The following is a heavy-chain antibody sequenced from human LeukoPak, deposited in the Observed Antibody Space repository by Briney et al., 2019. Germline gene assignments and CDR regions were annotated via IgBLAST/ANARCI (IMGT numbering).Heavy chain of an antibody. CDR2: INPSGGST. Sequence: ASVKVSCKASGYTFTSYYMHWVRQAPGQGLEWMGIINPSGGSTSYAQKFQGRVTMTSDMSTSTVYMELSSLRSEDTAVYYCARGRPSNWFDPWGQGTLVTVSS. J-gene: IGHJ5*02. D-gene: IGHD6-6*01. CDR3: ARGRPSNWFDP. V-gene: IGHV1-46*01. CDR1: GYTFTSYY.